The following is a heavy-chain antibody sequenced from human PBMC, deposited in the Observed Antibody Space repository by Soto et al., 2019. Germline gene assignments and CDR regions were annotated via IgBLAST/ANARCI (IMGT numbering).Heavy chain of an antibody. Sequence: SLKVSCKASGGTFSSYAISWVRQAPGQGLEWMGGIIPIFGTANYAQKFQGRVTITADESTSTAYMELSSLRSEDTAVYYCARESSVAEAWVHAFDIWGQGTMVTVSS. CDR3: ARESSVAEAWVHAFDI. D-gene: IGHD6-19*01. V-gene: IGHV1-69*13. J-gene: IGHJ3*02. CDR1: GGTFSSYA. CDR2: IIPIFGTA.